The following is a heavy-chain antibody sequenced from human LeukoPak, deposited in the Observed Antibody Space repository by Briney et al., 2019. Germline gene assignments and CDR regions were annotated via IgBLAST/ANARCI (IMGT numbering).Heavy chain of an antibody. Sequence: GGSLRLSCAASGFTFSRYWMSWVRQAPGKGLEWVANIKQDGSEKYYVASVKGRLTIARDNAKNSLYLQMNSLRAEDTAVYFCARVNPLLAPGTFDIWGQGTMVTVSS. J-gene: IGHJ3*02. D-gene: IGHD6-13*01. CDR3: ARVNPLLAPGTFDI. CDR1: GFTFSRYW. V-gene: IGHV3-7*01. CDR2: IKQDGSEK.